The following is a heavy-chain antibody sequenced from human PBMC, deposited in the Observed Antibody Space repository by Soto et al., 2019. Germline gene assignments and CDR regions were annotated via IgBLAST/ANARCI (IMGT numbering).Heavy chain of an antibody. D-gene: IGHD6-13*01. CDR1: RFSISNARMV. Sequence: SGPTPVNPPETLTLTCTFSRFSISNARMVVSVIRQPPGKALEWLAHIFSNDEKSYSTSLKSSLTISKDTSKSQVVVNVTDNDTVDTATYYFALRRRYRSPVQEPCSDYAGEGSLLNVST. V-gene: IGHV2-26*01. J-gene: IGHJ4*02. CDR3: ALRRRYRSPVQEPCSDY. CDR2: IFSNDEK.